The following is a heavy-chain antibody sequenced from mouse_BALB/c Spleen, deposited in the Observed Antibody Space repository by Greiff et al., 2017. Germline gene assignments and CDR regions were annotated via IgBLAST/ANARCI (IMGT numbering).Heavy chain of an antibody. D-gene: IGHD1-1*01. CDR1: GYTFTDYA. V-gene: IGHV14-4*02. CDR2: IDPENGDT. CDR3: NEGATD. Sequence: VQLQQSGPELVRPGVSVKISCKGSGYTFTDYAMHWVKQRPEQGLEWIGWIDPENGDTEYAPKFQGKATMTADTSSNTAYLQLSSLTSEDTAVYYCNEGATDWGQGTLVTVSA. J-gene: IGHJ3*01.